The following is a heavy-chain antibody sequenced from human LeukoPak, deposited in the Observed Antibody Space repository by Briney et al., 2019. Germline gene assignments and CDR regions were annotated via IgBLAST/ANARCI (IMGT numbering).Heavy chain of an antibody. CDR3: TRITQGTVDY. Sequence: SETLSLTCTISVGSISTYYWGWIRQPPGQGLEWIGYISYSGSTTYTPSLESRVTISVYTSKNQFSLRLSSVTAADTAVYYCTRITQGTVDYWGQGILVTVSS. CDR1: VGSISTYY. CDR2: ISYSGST. J-gene: IGHJ4*02. D-gene: IGHD3-10*01. V-gene: IGHV4-59*01.